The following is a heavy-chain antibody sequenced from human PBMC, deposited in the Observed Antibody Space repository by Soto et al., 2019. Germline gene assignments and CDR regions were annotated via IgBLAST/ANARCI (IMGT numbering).Heavy chain of an antibody. CDR3: ARDTQRYYDFWSGVRIYYYGMDV. CDR1: GGTFSSYA. CDR2: IIPIFGTA. V-gene: IGHV1-69*12. J-gene: IGHJ6*02. D-gene: IGHD3-3*01. Sequence: QVQLVQSGAEVKKPGSSVKVSCKASGGTFSSYAISWVRQAPGQGLEWMGGIIPIFGTANYAQKFQGRVTITADESTSTXXMXLNXLRSEDTAVYYCARDTQRYYDFWSGVRIYYYGMDVWGQGTTVTVSS.